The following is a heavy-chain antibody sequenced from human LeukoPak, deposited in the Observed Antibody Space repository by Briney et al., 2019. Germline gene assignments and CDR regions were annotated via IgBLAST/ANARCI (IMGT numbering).Heavy chain of an antibody. CDR2: IWYDGSIQ. D-gene: IGHD2-15*01. Sequence: AGGSLRLSCAASGFTFSSYGMHWVRQAPGKGLEWVAAIWYDGSIQYYADSVKGRFTISRDNSKNTLYLQMDSLRAEDTAVYYCARAGYCSGGSCYASDYWGQGTLVSVSS. J-gene: IGHJ4*02. V-gene: IGHV3-33*08. CDR1: GFTFSSYG. CDR3: ARAGYCSGGSCYASDY.